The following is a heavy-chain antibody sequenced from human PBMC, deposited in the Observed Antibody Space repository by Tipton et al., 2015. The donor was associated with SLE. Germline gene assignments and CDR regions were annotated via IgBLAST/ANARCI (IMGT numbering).Heavy chain of an antibody. CDR3: ARDNSDWYLDY. J-gene: IGHJ4*02. V-gene: IGHV4-59*12. CDR1: GASISSDY. D-gene: IGHD6-19*01. Sequence: TLSLPCTVSGASISSDYWRWIRQSPGKGRGWIGNIYYRGDTYYSPSPKSRVTISVDTSKNQFSLKLTSVTAADTAVYYCARDNSDWYLDYWGPGMLVTVST. CDR2: IYYRGDT.